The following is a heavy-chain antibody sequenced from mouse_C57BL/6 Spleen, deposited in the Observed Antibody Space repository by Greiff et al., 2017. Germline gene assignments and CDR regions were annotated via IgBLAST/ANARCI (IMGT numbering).Heavy chain of an antibody. J-gene: IGHJ2*01. V-gene: IGHV1-64*01. Sequence: VKLVESGAELVKPGASVKLSCKASGYTFTSYWMHWVKQRPGQGLEWIGMIHPNSGSTNYNEKFKSKATLTVDKSSSTAYMQLSSLTSEDSAVYYCARGKVFGNYDYWGQGTTLTVSS. CDR3: ARGKVFGNYDY. CDR2: IHPNSGST. D-gene: IGHD2-1*01. CDR1: GYTFTSYW.